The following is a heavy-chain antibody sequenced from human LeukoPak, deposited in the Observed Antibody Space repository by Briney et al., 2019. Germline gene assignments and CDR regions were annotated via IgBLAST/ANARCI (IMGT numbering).Heavy chain of an antibody. CDR3: ARAPVGAIDY. CDR1: GYTFTSYY. Sequence: ASVKVSCKASGYTFTSYYMHWVRRAPGQGLEWMGIINPSGGSTSYAQKFQGRVTMTRDTSTSTVYMELSSLRSEDTAVYCCARAPVGAIDYWGQGTLVTVSS. J-gene: IGHJ4*02. D-gene: IGHD1-26*01. V-gene: IGHV1-46*01. CDR2: INPSGGST.